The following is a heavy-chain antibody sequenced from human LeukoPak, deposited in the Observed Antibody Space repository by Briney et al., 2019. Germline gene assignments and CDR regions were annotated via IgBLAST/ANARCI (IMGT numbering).Heavy chain of an antibody. CDR1: GGSISSSNW. V-gene: IGHV4-4*02. CDR2: IYHSGST. D-gene: IGHD3-10*01. CDR3: ASYGSGSYRFDP. Sequence: SGTLSLTCAVSGGSISSSNWWSWVRQPPGKGLEWIGEIYHSGSTNYNPSLKSRVTISVDTSKNQFSLKLNSVTAADTAVYYCASYGSGSYRFDPWGQGTLVTVSS. J-gene: IGHJ5*02.